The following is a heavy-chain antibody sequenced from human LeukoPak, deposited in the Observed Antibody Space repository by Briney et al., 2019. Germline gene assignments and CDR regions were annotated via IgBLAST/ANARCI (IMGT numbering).Heavy chain of an antibody. CDR1: GGSISSSSYY. D-gene: IGHD6-19*01. Sequence: SETLSLTCTVSGGSISSSSYYWSWIRQPPGKGLEWIGYIYYSGSTNYNPSLKSRVTISVDTSKNQFSLKLSSVTAADTAVYYCARGYSSGYFDYWGQGTLVTVSS. CDR2: IYYSGST. V-gene: IGHV4-61*01. CDR3: ARGYSSGYFDY. J-gene: IGHJ4*02.